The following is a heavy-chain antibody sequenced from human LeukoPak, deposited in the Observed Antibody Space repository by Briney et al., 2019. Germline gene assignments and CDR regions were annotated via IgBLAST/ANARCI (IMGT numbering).Heavy chain of an antibody. J-gene: IGHJ6*02. CDR3: ARDEEAPETYGMDV. CDR2: ISSSSSYI. CDR1: GFTFSSYS. V-gene: IGHV3-21*01. Sequence: PGGSLRLSCAASGFTFSSYSMNWVRQAPGKGLEWVSSISSSSSYIYYADSVKGRFTISRDNAKNSLYLQMNSLRAEDTAVYYCARDEEAPETYGMDVWGQGTTVTVSS.